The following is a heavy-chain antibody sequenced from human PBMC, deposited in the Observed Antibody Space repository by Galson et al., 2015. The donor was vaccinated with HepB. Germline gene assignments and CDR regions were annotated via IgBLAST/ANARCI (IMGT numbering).Heavy chain of an antibody. J-gene: IGHJ4*02. Sequence: SETLSLTCTVSGGSISSSSYYWGWIRQPPGKGLEWIGYIFYSGSTKYNPSLKSRVTISVDTPKNQFSLNLNSVTAADTAVYYCARHFSSGWDLDYWGQGTLVTVSS. CDR1: GGSISSSSYY. CDR3: ARHFSSGWDLDY. V-gene: IGHV4-61*05. CDR2: IFYSGST. D-gene: IGHD6-19*01.